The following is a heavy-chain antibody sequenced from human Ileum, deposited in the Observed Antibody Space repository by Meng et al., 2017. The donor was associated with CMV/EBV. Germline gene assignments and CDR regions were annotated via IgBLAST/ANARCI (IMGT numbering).Heavy chain of an antibody. D-gene: IGHD1-14*01. CDR2: IYHSGIT. CDR1: GYSISSGYY. Sequence: GSLRLSCTVFGYSISSGYYWDWIRQPPGKGLEWIGSIYHSGITYSNPSLKSRVTISVDTSKNQFSLNLSSVTAADGAVYYCARDRETVYYYYGMDVWGQGTTVTVSS. V-gene: IGHV4-38-2*02. CDR3: ARDRETVYYYYGMDV. J-gene: IGHJ6*02.